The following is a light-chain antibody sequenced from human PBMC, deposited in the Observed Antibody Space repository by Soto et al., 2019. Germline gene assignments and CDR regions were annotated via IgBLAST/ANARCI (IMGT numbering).Light chain of an antibody. V-gene: IGKV3-20*01. CDR2: GAS. Sequence: IVLTQSPGTLSLSPGERATLSCRASQSVSRYLAWYQQKPGQAPRLLIYGASSRATGIPDRFSGSGSGTDFTLTISRLEPEDFAVYYCQQYGSSPTFGGGTKVEIK. CDR1: QSVSRY. J-gene: IGKJ4*01. CDR3: QQYGSSPT.